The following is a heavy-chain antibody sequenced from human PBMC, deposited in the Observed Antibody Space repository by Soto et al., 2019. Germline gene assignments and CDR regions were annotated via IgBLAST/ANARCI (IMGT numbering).Heavy chain of an antibody. CDR2: ISSSSSYT. CDR1: GFTFSDYY. CDR3: AGALYYDFWSGYYLGDAFYI. J-gene: IGHJ3*02. V-gene: IGHV3-11*06. Sequence: QVQLVESGGGLVKPGGSLRLSCAASGFTFSDYYMSWIRQAPGTGLEWVSYISSSSSYTNYADSVKGPFTISRDNAKNSLYLQMNSLRAEEPSVYYCAGALYYDFWSGYYLGDAFYIWGQGTMVTVSS. D-gene: IGHD3-3*01.